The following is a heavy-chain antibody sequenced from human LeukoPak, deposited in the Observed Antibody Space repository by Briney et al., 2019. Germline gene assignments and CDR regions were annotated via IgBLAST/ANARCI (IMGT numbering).Heavy chain of an antibody. CDR1: GGTFSSYT. V-gene: IGHV1-69*02. CDR3: ARGLQQLVYYYYGMDV. Sequence: GSSVKVSCKASGGTFSSYTISWVRQAPGQGPEWMGRIIPILGIANYAQKFQGRVTITADKSTSTAYMELSSLRSEDTAVYYCARGLQQLVYYYYGMDVWGQGTTVTVSS. CDR2: IIPILGIA. J-gene: IGHJ6*02. D-gene: IGHD6-13*01.